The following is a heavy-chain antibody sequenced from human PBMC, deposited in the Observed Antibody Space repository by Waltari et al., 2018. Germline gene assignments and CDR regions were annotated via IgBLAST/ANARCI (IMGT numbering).Heavy chain of an antibody. D-gene: IGHD6-19*01. V-gene: IGHV3-23*01. J-gene: IGHJ3*01. Sequence: EEQVLESGGGLVQPGGSLRLSCATSGFAFDVYSMSWVRQAPGKGLEWVAEISNSGATQRYADSVKGRFTISRDSSLFLQMNGLSAEDTAVYYCARHRGGWYSALDLWGQGTLVTVSS. CDR2: ISNSGATQ. CDR3: ARHRGGWYSALDL. CDR1: GFAFDVYS.